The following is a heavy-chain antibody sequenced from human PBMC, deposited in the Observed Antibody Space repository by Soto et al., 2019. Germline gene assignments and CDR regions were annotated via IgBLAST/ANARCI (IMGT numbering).Heavy chain of an antibody. V-gene: IGHV2-70*01. J-gene: IGHJ4*02. Sequence: PTQTRTLSCTFSGFSLSTTGMCVSWIRQPPGKALEWLALIDWGDDKYYSTSLKSRLTISKDTSKNQVVLTMTNMDPVDTAPYYCARTRAYYHDSSAYPLDYWGQGTLVTASS. CDR2: IDWGDDK. D-gene: IGHD3-22*01. CDR1: GFSLSTTGMC. CDR3: ARTRAYYHDSSAYPLDY.